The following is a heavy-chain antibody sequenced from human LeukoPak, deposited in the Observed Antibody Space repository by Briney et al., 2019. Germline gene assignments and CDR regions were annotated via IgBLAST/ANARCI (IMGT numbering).Heavy chain of an antibody. CDR3: AKVVAAHYYFDY. J-gene: IGHJ4*02. D-gene: IGHD6-6*01. CDR2: ISGSGGST. Sequence: GGSLILSCAASEFTFSSYGMSWVRQAPGKGLEWVSVISGSGGSTYYADSVKGQFTISRDNSKNTLYLQMNSLRAEDTAVYYCAKVVAAHYYFDYWGQGTLVTVSS. V-gene: IGHV3-23*01. CDR1: EFTFSSYG.